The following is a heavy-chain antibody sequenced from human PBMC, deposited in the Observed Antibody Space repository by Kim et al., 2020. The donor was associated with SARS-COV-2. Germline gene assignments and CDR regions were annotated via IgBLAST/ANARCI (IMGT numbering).Heavy chain of an antibody. Sequence: SGGSPYYAASGKGRFTISRDNSKNTLYLQMNSLRAEDTAVYYCAKDTKYWGQGTLVTVSS. J-gene: IGHJ4*02. CDR3: AKDTKY. CDR2: SGGSP. V-gene: IGHV3-23*01. D-gene: IGHD2-2*01.